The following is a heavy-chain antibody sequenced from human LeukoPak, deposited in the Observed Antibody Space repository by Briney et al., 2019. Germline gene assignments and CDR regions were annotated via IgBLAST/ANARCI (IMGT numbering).Heavy chain of an antibody. Sequence: ASVKVSCKASGYTFTSYDINWVRQATGQGLEWMGWMNPNRGNTGYAQKFQGRVTMTRNTSISTAYMELSSLRSEATAVYYCARVLYDSSGYQDDYWGQGTLVTVSS. J-gene: IGHJ4*02. CDR3: ARVLYDSSGYQDDY. CDR2: MNPNRGNT. CDR1: GYTFTSYD. D-gene: IGHD3-22*01. V-gene: IGHV1-8*01.